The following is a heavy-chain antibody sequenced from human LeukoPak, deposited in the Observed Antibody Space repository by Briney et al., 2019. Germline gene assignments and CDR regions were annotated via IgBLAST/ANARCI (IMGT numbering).Heavy chain of an antibody. J-gene: IGHJ3*02. V-gene: IGHV1-8*01. Sequence: ASVKVSCKASGYTFTSYDINWVRQATGQGLEWMGWMNPNSGNTGYAQKFQGRVTITADESTSTAYMELSSLRSEDTAVYYCARENPLVVVPAARDAFDIWGQGTMVTVSS. CDR1: GYTFTSYD. D-gene: IGHD2-2*01. CDR2: MNPNSGNT. CDR3: ARENPLVVVPAARDAFDI.